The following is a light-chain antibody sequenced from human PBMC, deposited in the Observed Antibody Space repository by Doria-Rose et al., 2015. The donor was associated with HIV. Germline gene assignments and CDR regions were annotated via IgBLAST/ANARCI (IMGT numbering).Light chain of an antibody. V-gene: IGKV3-20*01. Sequence: EIVLAQSPGTLSLSPGERATLSCRASQSFSRTYLAWYQQKPGQAPSLLIYDGSTRATGIADRFSASGSVTDFTLTINRLEPEDFALYYCHQYGTSWTFGQGTKVEI. CDR3: HQYGTSWT. CDR1: QSFSRTY. CDR2: DGS. J-gene: IGKJ1*01.